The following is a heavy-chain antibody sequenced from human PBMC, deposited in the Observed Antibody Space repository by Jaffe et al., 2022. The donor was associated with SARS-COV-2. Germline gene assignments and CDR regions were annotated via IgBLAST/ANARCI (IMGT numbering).Heavy chain of an antibody. CDR2: ISGSGDIT. Sequence: EVQLLQSGGGLVQPGGSLRLSCTASGFTFTNFAMSWVRQAPGKGLEWITSISGSGDITYQVDSVKGRFNISRDNSKNTLYLQMNSLSAEDTAIYYCAKGSIVGATPGGRLDYWAQGTLVTVSS. CDR1: GFTFTNFA. J-gene: IGHJ4*02. V-gene: IGHV3-23*01. CDR3: AKGSIVGATPGGRLDY. D-gene: IGHD1-26*01.